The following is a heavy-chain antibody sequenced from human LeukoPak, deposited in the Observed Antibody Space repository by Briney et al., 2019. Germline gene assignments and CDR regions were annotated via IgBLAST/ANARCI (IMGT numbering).Heavy chain of an antibody. J-gene: IGHJ4*02. CDR3: ARLGNSGGIVGAIWFDY. CDR1: GFTFSSYA. D-gene: IGHD1-26*01. Sequence: GGSLRLSCAASGFTFSSYAMSWVRQAPGKGLEWVSYISSSGSTIYYADSVKGRFTISRDNAKNSLYLQMNSLRAEDTAVYYCARLGNSGGIVGAIWFDYWGQGTLVTVSS. CDR2: ISSSGSTI. V-gene: IGHV3-48*04.